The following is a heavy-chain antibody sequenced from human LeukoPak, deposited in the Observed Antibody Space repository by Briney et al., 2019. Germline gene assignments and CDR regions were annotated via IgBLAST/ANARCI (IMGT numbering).Heavy chain of an antibody. Sequence: SETLSLTCTVSGGSISSSSYYWGWIRQPPGKGLEWIGSIYYSGSTYYNPSLKSRVTISVDTSKNQFSLKLSSVTAADTAVYYCARVKPFWENYYYYYMDVWGKGTTVTVSS. J-gene: IGHJ6*03. CDR2: IYYSGST. CDR1: GGSISSSSYY. CDR3: ARVKPFWENYYYYYMDV. D-gene: IGHD1-26*01. V-gene: IGHV4-39*07.